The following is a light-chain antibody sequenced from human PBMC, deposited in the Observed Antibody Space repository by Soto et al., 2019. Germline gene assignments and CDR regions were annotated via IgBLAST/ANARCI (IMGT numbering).Light chain of an antibody. CDR1: SSDVGSYDY. CDR3: SSHTSVNTRV. CDR2: EVT. V-gene: IGLV2-14*01. Sequence: QSALTQPASVSGSPGQSIAISCTGTSSDVGSYDYVSWYQQHPDKAPMLMIYEVTQRPSGVSNRFSGSKSGNTASLTIPGLQAEYEADYYCSSHTSVNTRVFGTGTKVTVL. J-gene: IGLJ1*01.